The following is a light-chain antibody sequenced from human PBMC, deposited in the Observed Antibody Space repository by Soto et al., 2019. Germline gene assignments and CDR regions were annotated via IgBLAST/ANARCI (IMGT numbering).Light chain of an antibody. CDR2: EGS. V-gene: IGLV2-23*01. CDR1: SSDVGTYNL. CDR3: CSYAGSSTYV. Sequence: QSALTQPASVSGSPGQSITISCTGTSSDVGTYNLVSWYQHHPGKAPKLTIYEGSKRPSGVSNRFSGSKSGNTASLTISGLQAEDEADYYCCSYAGSSTYVFGTGTKVTVL. J-gene: IGLJ1*01.